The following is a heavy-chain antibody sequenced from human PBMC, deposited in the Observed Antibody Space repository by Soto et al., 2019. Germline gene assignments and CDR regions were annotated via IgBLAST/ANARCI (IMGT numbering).Heavy chain of an antibody. CDR2: IYLDESDT. CDR3: ARLKLGSGSYYSNNWLDP. Sequence: PGESLKISCNGSVYSFTSYCFCWLRQMPGKGLEWLGLIYLDESDTKYSPSFQCQVTISADKSISTAYLQWSSLKASDTAMYYWARLKLGSGSYYSNNWLDPWALGTLVTVSS. V-gene: IGHV5-51*01. CDR1: VYSFTSYC. J-gene: IGHJ5*02. D-gene: IGHD3-10*01.